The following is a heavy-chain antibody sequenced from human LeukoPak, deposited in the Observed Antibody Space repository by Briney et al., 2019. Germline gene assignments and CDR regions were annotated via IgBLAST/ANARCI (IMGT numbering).Heavy chain of an antibody. Sequence: PGGSLRLSCAASGFTFDDYAMHWVRQAPGKGLEWVSGISWNSGSIGYADSVKGRFTISRDNAKNSLYLQMNSLRAEDRALYYCAKGPVADSGYDLGGGYFDYWGQGTLVTVSS. CDR1: GFTFDDYA. J-gene: IGHJ4*02. V-gene: IGHV3-9*01. CDR3: AKGPVADSGYDLGGGYFDY. CDR2: ISWNSGSI. D-gene: IGHD5-12*01.